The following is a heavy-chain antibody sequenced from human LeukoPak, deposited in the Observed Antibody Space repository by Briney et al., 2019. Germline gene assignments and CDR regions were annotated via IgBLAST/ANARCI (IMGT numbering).Heavy chain of an antibody. CDR3: ARDGEVRGVTGSY. Sequence: SERSLRLSCAASGFTFSSYWMHWVRQAPGKGLVWVSRINSDGIITTYADSVKGRFTISRDNAKNTLYLQMNSLRVEDTAVYYCARDGEVRGVTGSYWGQGTLVTVSS. D-gene: IGHD3-10*01. CDR1: GFTFSSYW. V-gene: IGHV3-74*01. J-gene: IGHJ4*02. CDR2: INSDGIIT.